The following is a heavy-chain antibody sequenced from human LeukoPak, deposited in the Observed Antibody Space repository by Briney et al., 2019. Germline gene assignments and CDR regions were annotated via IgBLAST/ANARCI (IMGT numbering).Heavy chain of an antibody. D-gene: IGHD3-22*01. V-gene: IGHV4-34*01. CDR3: ARLADNYDSSGYYWWWDNRERPSYYYYGMDV. CDR1: GGSFSGYY. Sequence: PWETLSLTCAVYGGSFSGYYWSWIRQPPGKGLEWIGEINHSGSTNYNPSLKSRVTISVDTSKNQFSLKLSSVTAADTAVYYCARLADNYDSSGYYWWWDNRERPSYYYYGMDVWGQGTKVTVSS. CDR2: INHSGST. J-gene: IGHJ6*02.